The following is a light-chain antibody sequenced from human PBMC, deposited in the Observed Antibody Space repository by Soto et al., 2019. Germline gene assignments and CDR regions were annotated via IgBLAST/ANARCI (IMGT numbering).Light chain of an antibody. CDR1: QSVGRNY. CDR2: GAS. V-gene: IGKV3-20*01. CDR3: QQYASSPLT. Sequence: EIVLTQSPGTLSLSPGERATLSCRASQSVGRNYLAWYQHKPGQAPRLLIYGASSRATGIPDRFSGSGSGTDFTLTFSRLEPEDFAVYYCQQYASSPLTFGGGTRVEIK. J-gene: IGKJ4*01.